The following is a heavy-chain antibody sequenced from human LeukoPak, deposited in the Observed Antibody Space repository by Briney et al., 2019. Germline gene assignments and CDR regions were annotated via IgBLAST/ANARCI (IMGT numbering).Heavy chain of an antibody. CDR3: ARATVTTTSFDY. D-gene: IGHD4-17*01. CDR2: ISYDGSNK. V-gene: IGHV3-30-3*01. CDR1: GFTFSTYA. Sequence: GGSLRLSCAASGFTFSTYAMSWVRQAPGKGLEWVAVISYDGSNKYYADSVKGRFTISRDNSKNTLYLQMNSLRAEDTAVYYCARATVTTTSFDYWGQGTLVTVSS. J-gene: IGHJ4*02.